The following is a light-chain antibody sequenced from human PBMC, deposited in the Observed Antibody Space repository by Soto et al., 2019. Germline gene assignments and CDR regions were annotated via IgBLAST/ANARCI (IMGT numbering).Light chain of an antibody. CDR2: GAS. CDR1: QSVSAY. J-gene: IGKJ4*01. V-gene: IGKV3-20*01. Sequence: EIVLTQSPATLSLSPGERATLSCRASQSVSAYLAWYQQKPGQAPRLLIYGASTRATGIPARFSGSGSGTDFTLTISRPEPEDFAVYYCQQFSSYPLTFGGGTKVDIK. CDR3: QQFSSYPLT.